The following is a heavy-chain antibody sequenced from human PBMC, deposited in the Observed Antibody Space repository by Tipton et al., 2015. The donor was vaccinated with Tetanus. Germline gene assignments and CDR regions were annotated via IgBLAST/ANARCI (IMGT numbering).Heavy chain of an antibody. V-gene: IGHV1-46*01. D-gene: IGHD6-19*01. CDR2: INPSGGST. J-gene: IGHJ5*02. CDR1: GYTFTSYY. Sequence: QLVQSGAEVKKPGASVKVSCKASGYTFTSYYMHWVQQAPGQGLEWMGIINPSGGSTSYAQKFQGRVTMTRDTSTSTVYMELSSLRSEDTAVYYCARVFIAVAGHNWFDPWGQGTLVTVSS. CDR3: ARVFIAVAGHNWFDP.